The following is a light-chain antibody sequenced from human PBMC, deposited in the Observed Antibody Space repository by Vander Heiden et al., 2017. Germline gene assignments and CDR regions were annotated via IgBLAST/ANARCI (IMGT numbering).Light chain of an antibody. V-gene: IGKV1-39*01. CDR2: AAS. J-gene: IGKJ3*01. Sequence: DIQMTQSPSSLSASVGDRVTITCRASESVNSYLNWYQQMPGKAPKLLIYAASRLQSGVSSRFSGSGSGTDFSVTISVLQPEDSATYYCQQSYSTPFTFGPGT. CDR3: QQSYSTPFT. CDR1: ESVNSY.